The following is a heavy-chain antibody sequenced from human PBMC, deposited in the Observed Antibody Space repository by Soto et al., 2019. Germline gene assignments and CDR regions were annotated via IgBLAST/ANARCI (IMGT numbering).Heavy chain of an antibody. D-gene: IGHD2-21*02. CDR3: ARAPRIVVVTAIPIYGYFDL. CDR1: GGTFSSYA. V-gene: IGHV1-69*13. Sequence: SSVKVSCKAYGGTFSSYAISWVRQAPGQGLQWMGGIIPIFGTANYAQKFQGRVTITADESTSTAYMELSSLRSEDTAVYYCARAPRIVVVTAIPIYGYFDLWGRGTLVT. J-gene: IGHJ2*01. CDR2: IIPIFGTA.